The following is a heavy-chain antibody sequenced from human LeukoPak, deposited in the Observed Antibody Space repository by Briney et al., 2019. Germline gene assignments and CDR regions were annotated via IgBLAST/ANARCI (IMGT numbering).Heavy chain of an antibody. CDR3: ARSPEGVRILGIDH. Sequence: PAGTLSFSCAASGFTFNTYTMIRLRPAPGKEPKGVAVIYNDGSNEKYEVSVRGRITISRDNSNNMVFLQMNSRRNGDTAVYFCARSPEGVRILGIDHWGQGTLVTVSS. CDR2: IYNDGSNE. CDR1: GFTFNTYT. D-gene: IGHD2/OR15-2a*01. V-gene: IGHV3-30-3*01. J-gene: IGHJ4*02.